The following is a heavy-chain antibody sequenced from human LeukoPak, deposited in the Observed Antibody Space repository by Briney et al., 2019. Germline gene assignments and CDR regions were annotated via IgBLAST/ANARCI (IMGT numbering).Heavy chain of an antibody. CDR2: IWYDGSNK. D-gene: IGHD3-22*01. Sequence: GGSLRLSCAASGFTFSSYGMHWVRQAPGKGLEWVAVIWYDGSNKYYADSVKGRFTISRDNSKNTLYLQMNSLRAEDTAVYYCARDNDDSSGYYYWGQGTLVTVSS. J-gene: IGHJ4*02. CDR3: ARDNDDSSGYYY. V-gene: IGHV3-33*01. CDR1: GFTFSSYG.